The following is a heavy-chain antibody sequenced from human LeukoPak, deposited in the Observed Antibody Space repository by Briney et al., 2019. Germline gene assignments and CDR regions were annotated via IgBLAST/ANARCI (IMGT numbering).Heavy chain of an antibody. CDR2: MNPNSGNT. Sequence: GASVKVSCKASGYTFTSYDINWVRQATGQGLEWMGWMNPNSGNTGYAQKFQGRVTMTRNTSISTAYMELTGLRSEDTAMYFCARKGLLGSGKPWFDPWGQGTLVTVSS. V-gene: IGHV1-8*01. CDR1: GYTFTSYD. CDR3: ARKGLLGSGKPWFDP. D-gene: IGHD2-15*01. J-gene: IGHJ5*02.